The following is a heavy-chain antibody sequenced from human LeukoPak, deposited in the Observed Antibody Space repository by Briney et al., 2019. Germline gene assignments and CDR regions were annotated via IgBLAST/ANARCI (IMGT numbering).Heavy chain of an antibody. CDR2: INSDGSGT. D-gene: IGHD2-15*01. CDR1: GFTFSNYW. J-gene: IGHJ4*02. CDR3: AGRSAGNLEY. V-gene: IGHV3-74*01. Sequence: GGSLRVSCAASGFTFSNYWMHWVRQAPGKGLVWVSRINSDGSGTGYADSVKGRFTISRDNAKNTLYLQMNSLRAEDTAVYYCAGRSAGNLEYWGQGTLVSVSS.